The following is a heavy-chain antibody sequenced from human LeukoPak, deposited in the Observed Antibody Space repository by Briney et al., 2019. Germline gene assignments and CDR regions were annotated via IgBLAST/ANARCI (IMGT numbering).Heavy chain of an antibody. CDR2: INHSGST. D-gene: IGHD3-22*01. CDR3: ARGRCRNSGCRPYFDY. V-gene: IGHV4-34*01. CDR1: GGSFSGYY. J-gene: IGHJ4*02. Sequence: PSETLSLTCAVYGGSFSGYYWSWIRQPPGKGLEWIGEINHSGSTNYNPSLKSRVTISTDTSKSQFSLNLRSVTAEDTGIYYCARGRCRNSGCRPYFDYWGQGTQVTVSS.